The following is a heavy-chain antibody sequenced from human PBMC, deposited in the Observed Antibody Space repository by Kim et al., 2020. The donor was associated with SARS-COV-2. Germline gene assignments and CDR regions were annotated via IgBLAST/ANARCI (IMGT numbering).Heavy chain of an antibody. V-gene: IGHV1-69*01. Sequence: TRKFQGRVTITADESTSTAYMGLSSLRSEDTAVYYCARDPRKEANWFDPWGQGTLVTVSS. J-gene: IGHJ5*02. CDR3: ARDPRKEANWFDP.